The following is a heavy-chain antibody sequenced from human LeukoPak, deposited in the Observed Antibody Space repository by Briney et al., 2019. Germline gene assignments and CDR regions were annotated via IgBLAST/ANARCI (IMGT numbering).Heavy chain of an antibody. Sequence: GGSLRLSCAASGFTFSSYSMNWVDQAPGKGLEWVSSISSSSSYIYYADSVKGRFTISRDNAKNSLYLQMNSLRAEDTAVYYCARTLYSYGYVDAFDIWGQGTMVTVSS. V-gene: IGHV3-21*01. CDR2: ISSSSSYI. CDR3: ARTLYSYGYVDAFDI. J-gene: IGHJ3*02. CDR1: GFTFSSYS. D-gene: IGHD5-18*01.